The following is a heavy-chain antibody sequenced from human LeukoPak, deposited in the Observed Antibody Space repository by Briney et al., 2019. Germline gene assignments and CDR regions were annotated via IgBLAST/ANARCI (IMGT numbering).Heavy chain of an antibody. Sequence: ASVKVSCKASGYTFTSYGVSWVRQAPGQGLEWMGWISAYNGNTNYAQKLQGRVTMTTDTSTSTAYMELRSLRSDDTVVYYCARDRGIVAATKGVIDYWGQGTLVTVSS. V-gene: IGHV1-18*01. D-gene: IGHD1-26*01. J-gene: IGHJ4*02. CDR2: ISAYNGNT. CDR3: ARDRGIVAATKGVIDY. CDR1: GYTFTSYG.